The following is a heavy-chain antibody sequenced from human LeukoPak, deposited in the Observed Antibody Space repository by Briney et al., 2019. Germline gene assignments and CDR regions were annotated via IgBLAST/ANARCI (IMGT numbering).Heavy chain of an antibody. CDR1: GFTFSSYA. CDR2: ISGSGGST. D-gene: IGHD3-22*01. Sequence: GGSLRLSCAASGFTFSSYAMGWVRQAPGKGLEWVSAISGSGGSTYYADSVKGRFTISRDNSKNTLYLQMNSLRAEDTAVYYCAKDPIENYYDSSGYYDYWGQGTLVTVSS. V-gene: IGHV3-23*01. CDR3: AKDPIENYYDSSGYYDY. J-gene: IGHJ4*02.